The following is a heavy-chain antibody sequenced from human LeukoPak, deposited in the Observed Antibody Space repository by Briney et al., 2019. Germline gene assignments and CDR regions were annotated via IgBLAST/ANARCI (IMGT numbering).Heavy chain of an antibody. CDR3: AKDGHSGHYYFDY. CDR2: ISGSGGST. V-gene: IGHV3-23*01. Sequence: GGSLRLSCAASGFTFSSYAMSWVRQAPGKGLEWVSAISGSGGSTYYADSVKGRFTTSRDNSKNTLYLQMNSLRAEDTAVYYCAKDGHSGHYYFDYWGQGTLVTVSS. CDR1: GFTFSSYA. D-gene: IGHD6-19*01. J-gene: IGHJ4*02.